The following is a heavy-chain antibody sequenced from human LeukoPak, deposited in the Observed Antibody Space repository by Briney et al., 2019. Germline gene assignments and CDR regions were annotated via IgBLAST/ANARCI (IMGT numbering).Heavy chain of an antibody. Sequence: ASVKVSCKASGYTFTRYYLHWVRQAPGQGLEWMGIINPSGGSTRYAQKFQGRVTMTRDTSTSTVYMELSSLRSEDTAVYYCARDPFLWYDSRDPPTGGDYWGQGTLVTVSS. V-gene: IGHV1-46*01. D-gene: IGHD3-22*01. J-gene: IGHJ4*02. CDR1: GYTFTRYY. CDR2: INPSGGST. CDR3: ARDPFLWYDSRDPPTGGDY.